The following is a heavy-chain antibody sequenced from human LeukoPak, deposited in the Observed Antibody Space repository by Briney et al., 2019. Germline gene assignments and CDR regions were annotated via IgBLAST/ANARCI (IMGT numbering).Heavy chain of an antibody. Sequence: SETLSLTCTVSGGSISSSSAYWGWIRQPPGKRLEYIGYIYFSGSTNYNPSLKSRVTISVDTSKNQFSLKLSSVTAADTAVYYCARDGGKGWLWFDYWGQGTLVTVSS. V-gene: IGHV4-61*01. CDR2: IYFSGST. CDR3: ARDGGKGWLWFDY. D-gene: IGHD3-9*01. CDR1: GGSISSSSAY. J-gene: IGHJ4*02.